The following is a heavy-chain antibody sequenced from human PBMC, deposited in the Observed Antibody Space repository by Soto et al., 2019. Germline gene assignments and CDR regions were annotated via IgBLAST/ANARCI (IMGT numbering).Heavy chain of an antibody. CDR3: AKVERYYYDSSGYYSSPLF. Sequence: EVQLLESGGGLVQPGGSLRLSCAASGFTLSSNAMSWVSQAPGKGLEWVSAISGSGGTTYYADSVKGRFTISRDTSKNTLYLQMNSRRAEDTAVYYCAKVERYYYDSSGYYSSPLFWGQGTLVTVSS. V-gene: IGHV3-23*01. CDR1: GFTLSSNA. D-gene: IGHD3-22*01. J-gene: IGHJ4*02. CDR2: ISGSGGTT.